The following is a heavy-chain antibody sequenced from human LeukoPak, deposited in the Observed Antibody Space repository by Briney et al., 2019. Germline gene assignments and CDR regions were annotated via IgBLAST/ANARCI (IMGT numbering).Heavy chain of an antibody. J-gene: IGHJ4*02. D-gene: IGHD6-13*01. Sequence: GGSLRLSCAASGFTFSSYEMNWVRQAPGKGLEWVSYISSSGATRYYADSVKGRFTMSRDNAKNSLYLLLNSLRAEDTAVYLAAASDYWGQGTLVTVSS. CDR3: AASDY. CDR2: ISSSGATR. CDR1: GFTFSSYE. V-gene: IGHV3-48*03.